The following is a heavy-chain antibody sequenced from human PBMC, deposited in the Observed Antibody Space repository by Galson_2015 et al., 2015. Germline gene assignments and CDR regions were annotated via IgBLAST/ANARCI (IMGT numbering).Heavy chain of an antibody. CDR2: ISSSSTYK. J-gene: IGHJ4*02. CDR1: GFTFSSYP. CDR3: ARDNEQSSSSFDS. D-gene: IGHD6-6*01. Sequence: SLRLSCAASGFTFSSYPMSWVRQAPGKGLEWVSFISSSSTYKYYADSVKGRSTISRDSAKNSLYLLMSSLRVEDTAIYYCARDNEQSSSSFDSWGQGTLVTVSS. V-gene: IGHV3-21*01.